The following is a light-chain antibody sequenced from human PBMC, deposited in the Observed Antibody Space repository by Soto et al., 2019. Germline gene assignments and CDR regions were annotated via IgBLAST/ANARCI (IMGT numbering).Light chain of an antibody. CDR1: QSISAW. CDR2: NAS. V-gene: IGKV1-5*03. J-gene: IGKJ5*01. Sequence: DIQMTQSPSTLSASVGERVTITCRASQSISAWLAWYQQKPGKAPKLLIYNASNLESGVPSRFSGSGSGTEFTLTISSLQPDDFATYYCQQYHSYPLTFGQGTRLEIK. CDR3: QQYHSYPLT.